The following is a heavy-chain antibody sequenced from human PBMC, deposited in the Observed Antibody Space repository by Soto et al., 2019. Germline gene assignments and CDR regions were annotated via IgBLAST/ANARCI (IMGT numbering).Heavy chain of an antibody. CDR1: GFPFGPST. V-gene: IGHV3-23*01. Sequence: EVQLLESGGGLVQPGGSLTLSCGVSGFPFGPSTMSWVRQAPGKGLEWVSTISVSVGSTYYADSVQGRFTVSSDISDNTLFLQMNSLRAEDTAVYYCAKDVVVGATTGLGDYYYYYGMDVWGQGTTVTVSS. J-gene: IGHJ6*02. D-gene: IGHD1-26*01. CDR2: ISVSVGST. CDR3: AKDVVVGATTGLGDYYYYYGMDV.